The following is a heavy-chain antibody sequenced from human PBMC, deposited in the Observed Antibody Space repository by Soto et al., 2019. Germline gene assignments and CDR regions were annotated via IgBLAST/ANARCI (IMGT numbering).Heavy chain of an antibody. V-gene: IGHV4-31*03. D-gene: IGHD3-10*01. CDR3: ARDRQDMVRGVIMMGYFDY. CDR2: IYYSGST. J-gene: IGHJ4*02. CDR1: GGSSSSGGYY. Sequence: QVQLQETGPGLVKPSQTLSLTCTVSGGSSSSGGYYWSWIRQHPGKGLEWIGYIYYSGSTYYNPSLKSRVTISVDTSKNQFSLKLSSVTAADTAVYYCARDRQDMVRGVIMMGYFDYWGQGTLVTVSS.